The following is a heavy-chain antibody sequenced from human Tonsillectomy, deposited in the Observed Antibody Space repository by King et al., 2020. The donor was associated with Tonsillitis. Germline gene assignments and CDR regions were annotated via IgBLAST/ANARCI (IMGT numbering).Heavy chain of an antibody. J-gene: IGHJ4*02. V-gene: IGHV4-34*01. D-gene: IGHD6-19*01. Sequence: VQLPQWGAGLLKPSETLSLTCAVYGGSFSGYYWSWIRQPPGKGLEWIGEINHSGSTNYNPSLKSRVSMSVGTSNNQFSLRLSSVTAADTAVYYCARVVGSVFDYWGQGILVTVSS. CDR1: GGSFSGYY. CDR3: ARVVGSVFDY. CDR2: INHSGST.